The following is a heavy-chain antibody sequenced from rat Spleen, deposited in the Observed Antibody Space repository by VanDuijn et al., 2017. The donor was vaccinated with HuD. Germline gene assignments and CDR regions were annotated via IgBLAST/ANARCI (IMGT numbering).Heavy chain of an antibody. J-gene: IGHJ2*01. Sequence: EVQLVESGGDLVQPGRSLRLSCAASGFTFSDYNMAWVRQAPKKGLEWVTTISYDGTSTYYRDSVKGRFTISRDNAHRTLYLQMDSLRSEDTATYYCARRYVYYGLSDWGQGVMVTVSS. D-gene: IGHD1-6*01. V-gene: IGHV5-7*01. CDR1: GFTFSDYN. CDR3: ARRYVYYGLSD. CDR2: ISYDGTST.